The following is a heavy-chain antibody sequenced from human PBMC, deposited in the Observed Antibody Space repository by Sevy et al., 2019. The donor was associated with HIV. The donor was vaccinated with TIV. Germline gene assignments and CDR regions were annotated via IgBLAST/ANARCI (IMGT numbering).Heavy chain of an antibody. CDR2: ISGSGDST. D-gene: IGHD4-17*01. V-gene: IGHV3-23*01. CDR1: GFTFSSYA. Sequence: GGSLRLSCAASGFTFSSYAMNWVRQAPGEGLEWVSSISGSGDSTYYAGSVKGRFTNSRDNSKNTLYLQMNSLRVEDTAVYYCAKGDSYGGLDYWGQGTLVTVSS. J-gene: IGHJ4*02. CDR3: AKGDSYGGLDY.